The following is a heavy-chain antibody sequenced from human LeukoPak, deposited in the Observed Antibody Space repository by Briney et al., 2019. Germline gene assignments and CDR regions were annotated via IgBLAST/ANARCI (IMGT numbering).Heavy chain of an antibody. CDR2: ISSSGSTI. D-gene: IGHD1-26*01. CDR1: GFTFSSYE. Sequence: PGGSLRLSCAASGFTFSSYEMNWVRQAPGKGLEWVSYISSSGSTIYYADSVKGRFTISRDNAKNSLYLQMNSLRAEDTAVYYCARAGIVGATGYWGQGTLVTVSS. CDR3: ARAGIVGATGY. J-gene: IGHJ4*02. V-gene: IGHV3-48*03.